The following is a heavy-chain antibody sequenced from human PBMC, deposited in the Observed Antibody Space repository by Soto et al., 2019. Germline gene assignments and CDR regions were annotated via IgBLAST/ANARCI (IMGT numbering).Heavy chain of an antibody. CDR1: GASMNSYH. CDR3: ARDQGVAAAGITWFDP. D-gene: IGHD6-13*01. V-gene: IGHV4-4*07. CDR2: MHSSGST. Sequence: QVQLQASGPGLVKPSETLSLTCTVSGASMNSYHWSWIRQPAGKGLEWIGHMHSSGSTNYNPSLKSRVTMSVDTSKNQFSLRLMSLTAADTSVYYCARDQGVAAAGITWFDPWGQGSLVTVSS. J-gene: IGHJ5*02.